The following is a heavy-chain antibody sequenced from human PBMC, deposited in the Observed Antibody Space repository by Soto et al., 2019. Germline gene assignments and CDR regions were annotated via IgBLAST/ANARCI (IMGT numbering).Heavy chain of an antibody. Sequence: QVHLVQSGPEVKKPGAPVRVSCKTSGYTFTTHAMHWVRQAPGQRLEWMGWINAGNGNTKYSQQFQGRVTFTRDISARTVFMDLNSLRSEDTAVYSCASDYGDYYDGVFDIWGQGTMVIVSS. CDR3: ASDYGDYYDGVFDI. D-gene: IGHD3-22*01. CDR2: INAGNGNT. J-gene: IGHJ3*02. CDR1: GYTFTTHA. V-gene: IGHV1-3*01.